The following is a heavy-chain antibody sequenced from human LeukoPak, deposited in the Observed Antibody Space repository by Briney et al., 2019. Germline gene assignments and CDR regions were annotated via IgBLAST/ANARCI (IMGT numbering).Heavy chain of an antibody. D-gene: IGHD5-18*01. CDR1: GFTFSSYA. CDR3: RREEKSAMAPLLEY. J-gene: IGHJ4*02. CDR2: ISYDGSDK. V-gene: IGHV3-30*01. Sequence: GGSLRLSCAVSGFTFSSYAMHWVRQAPGKGLEWVAVISYDGSDKYYADSVKGRLTISRDNSKNTLFLQVDSLRAEETAIYYCRREEKSAMAPLLEYWGQGTLVSVSS.